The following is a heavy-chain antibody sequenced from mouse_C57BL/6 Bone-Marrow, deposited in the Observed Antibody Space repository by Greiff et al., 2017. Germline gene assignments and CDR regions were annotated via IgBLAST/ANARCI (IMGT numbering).Heavy chain of an antibody. J-gene: IGHJ1*03. V-gene: IGHV14-4*01. CDR2: IDPENGDT. CDR3: TNYYGSNWYFDV. Sequence: EVQLQQSGAELVRPGASVKLSCTASGFNIKDDYMHWVKQRPEQGLEWFGWIDPENGDTEYASKFQGKATITADTSSNTAYLQISSLTSEDTAVYYCTNYYGSNWYFDVWGTGTTVTVSS. CDR1: GFNIKDDY. D-gene: IGHD1-1*01.